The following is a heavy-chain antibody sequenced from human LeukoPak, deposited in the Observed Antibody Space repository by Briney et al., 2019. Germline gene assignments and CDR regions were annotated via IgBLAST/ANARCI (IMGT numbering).Heavy chain of an antibody. CDR1: GFTFTNYA. CDR3: ANEIRPNDY. J-gene: IGHJ4*02. V-gene: IGHV3-23*01. CDR2: IIGSGSST. Sequence: PGGSLRLSCAASGFTFTNYAMSWVRQAPGKGLEWVSTIIGSGSSTYYADSVKGRFTISRDNSKNTLSLQMNSLRAGDTAVYYCANEIRPNDYWGQGTLVTVSS.